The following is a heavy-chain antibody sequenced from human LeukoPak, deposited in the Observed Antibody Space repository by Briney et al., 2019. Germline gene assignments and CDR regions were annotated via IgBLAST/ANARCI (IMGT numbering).Heavy chain of an antibody. CDR2: IKQDGSEK. V-gene: IGHV3-7*05. CDR3: ARDTVVVVSATSLFDY. D-gene: IGHD2-15*01. CDR1: GFTFSRYW. J-gene: IGHJ4*02. Sequence: GGSLRLSCAASGFTFSRYWMSRVRQAPGRGLEWVANIKQDGSEKCYVDSVKGRFTISRDNAKNSLYLQMNSLRAEDTAVFYCARDTVVVVSATSLFDYWGQGTLVTVSS.